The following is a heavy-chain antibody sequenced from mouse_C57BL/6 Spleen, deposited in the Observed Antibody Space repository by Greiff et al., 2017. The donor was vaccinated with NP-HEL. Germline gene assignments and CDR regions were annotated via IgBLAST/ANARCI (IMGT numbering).Heavy chain of an antibody. CDR1: GYTFTSYW. J-gene: IGHJ2*01. Sequence: QVQLQQPGTELVKPGASVKLSCKASGYTFTSYWMHWVKQRPGQGLEWIGNINPSNGGTNYNEKFKSKATLTVDKSSSTAYMQLSSLTSEDSAVYCCARGGITTGVATDFDYWGQGTTLTVSS. CDR3: ARGGITTGVATDFDY. V-gene: IGHV1-53*01. CDR2: INPSNGGT. D-gene: IGHD1-1*01.